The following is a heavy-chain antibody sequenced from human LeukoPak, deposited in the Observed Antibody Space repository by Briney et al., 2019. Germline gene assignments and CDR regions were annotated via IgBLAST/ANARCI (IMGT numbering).Heavy chain of an antibody. Sequence: PGGSLRLSCAASRFTFSSFWMSWVRQAPGRGLEWVANIKQDGSEKYFVDSVKGRFTISRDNARNSLHLQMNSLGVEDTAVYFCARDLSKYCGSGNDAFDIWGRGTMVTVSS. CDR2: IKQDGSEK. CDR3: ARDLSKYCGSGNDAFDI. V-gene: IGHV3-7*01. D-gene: IGHD3-10*01. CDR1: RFTFSSFW. J-gene: IGHJ3*02.